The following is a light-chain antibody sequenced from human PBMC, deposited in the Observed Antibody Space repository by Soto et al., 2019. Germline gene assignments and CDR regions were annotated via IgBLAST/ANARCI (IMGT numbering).Light chain of an antibody. V-gene: IGKV1-5*01. CDR3: QQYYSYSWT. J-gene: IGKJ1*01. CDR1: QSIGRW. CDR2: YAS. Sequence: EMQMSQPRATVLEFVADIVTITRLASQSIGRWVAWHQQKLGKAPKLLIYYASTLEGGVPSRFSGSGSGTEFTLTITSLQPDDFATYHCQQYYSYSWTFGQGTKVDI.